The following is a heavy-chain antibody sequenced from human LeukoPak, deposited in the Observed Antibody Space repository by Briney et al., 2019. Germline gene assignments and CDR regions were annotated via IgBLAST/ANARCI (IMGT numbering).Heavy chain of an antibody. D-gene: IGHD4-11*01. J-gene: IGHJ4*02. CDR3: ARDHYRAVTASDY. V-gene: IGHV1-18*01. CDR1: GYTFSNYG. CDR2: ISAYNGYT. Sequence: ASVKVSCKASGYTFSNYGICWVRQAPGQGLEWMGWISAYNGYTNYAQKLQGRVTMTTDTSTSTAYMELRSLRSDDTAVYYCARDHYRAVTASDYWGQGTLVTVSS.